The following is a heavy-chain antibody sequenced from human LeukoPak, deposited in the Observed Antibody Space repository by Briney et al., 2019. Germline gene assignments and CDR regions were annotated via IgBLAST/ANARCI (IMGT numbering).Heavy chain of an antibody. J-gene: IGHJ6*03. V-gene: IGHV3-30*04. CDR3: ARGGNTMIVVVKYMDV. Sequence: TGGSLRLSCAVSGFTFSSYAMHWVRQAPGKGLEWVAVISYDGSNKYYADSVKGRFTISRDNSKNTLYLQMNSLRAEDTAVYYCARGGNTMIVVVKYMDVWGKGTTVTVSS. CDR2: ISYDGSNK. CDR1: GFTFSSYA. D-gene: IGHD3-22*01.